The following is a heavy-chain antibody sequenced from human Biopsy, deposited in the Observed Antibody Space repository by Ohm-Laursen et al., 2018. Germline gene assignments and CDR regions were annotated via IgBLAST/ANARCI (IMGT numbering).Heavy chain of an antibody. V-gene: IGHV4-61*03. CDR2: VYYSGTT. D-gene: IGHD3-22*01. J-gene: IGHJ2*01. Sequence: SETLSLTCTVSGGSISSGFYYWSWIRQPPGKGLEWIGHVYYSGTTNYNPPLQSRVTISVDTSKNHFSLRLRSVTPADTAIYYCARDRGYYSDRTVPGYFDLWGRGTLVTVSS. CDR1: GGSISSGFYY. CDR3: ARDRGYYSDRTVPGYFDL.